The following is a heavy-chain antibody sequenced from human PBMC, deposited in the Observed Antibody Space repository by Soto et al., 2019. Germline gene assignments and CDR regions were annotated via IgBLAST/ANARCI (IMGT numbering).Heavy chain of an antibody. CDR3: AKDPGYGDYVFGYYGMDV. D-gene: IGHD4-17*01. CDR1: GFTFSSYA. V-gene: IGHV3-23*01. J-gene: IGHJ6*02. Sequence: GGSLRLSCAASGFTFSSYAMSWVRQAPGKGLEWVSAISGSGGSTYYADSVKGRFTISRDNSKNTLYLQMNSLRAEDTAVYYCAKDPGYGDYVFGYYGMDVWGQGTTVTVSS. CDR2: ISGSGGST.